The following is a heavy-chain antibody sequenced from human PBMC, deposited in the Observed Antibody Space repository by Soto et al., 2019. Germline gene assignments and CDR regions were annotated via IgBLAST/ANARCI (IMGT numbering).Heavy chain of an antibody. CDR3: ARELSTSTDPYSYSMGV. J-gene: IGHJ6*03. CDR2: IIPILGFA. D-gene: IGHD1-26*01. CDR1: GDTFNTYA. V-gene: IGHV1-69*04. Sequence: QVQLVQSGAEVKKPGSSVKVSCQPSGDTFNTYAIGWVRQAPGQGLEWMGRIIPILGFANYAQRFQSRVTITADKSTSTAYMEVTSLRSEYAAVYFCARELSTSTDPYSYSMGVWGKGTRVTVSS.